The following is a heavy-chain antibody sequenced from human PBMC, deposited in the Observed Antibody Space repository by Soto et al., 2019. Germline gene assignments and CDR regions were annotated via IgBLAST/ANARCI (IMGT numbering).Heavy chain of an antibody. CDR2: IYTSGST. J-gene: IGHJ4*02. CDR1: GGSISSYY. CDR3: ARVMEQLALDY. V-gene: IGHV4-4*07. Sequence: QVQLQESGPGLVKPSETLSLTCTVSGGSISSYYWSWIRQPAGQGLEWIGRIYTSGSTNYNPSLNSRVTMSVDTSKIEFSLKLSSVTAADTAVYYWARVMEQLALDYWGQGTLVTVSS. D-gene: IGHD6-6*01.